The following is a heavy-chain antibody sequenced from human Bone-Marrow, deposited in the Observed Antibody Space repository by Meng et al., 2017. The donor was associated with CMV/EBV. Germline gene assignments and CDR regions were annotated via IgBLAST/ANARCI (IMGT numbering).Heavy chain of an antibody. CDR2: INHSGST. J-gene: IGHJ5*02. V-gene: IGHV4-34*01. Sequence: GSLRLSCAVYGGSFSGYYWSWIRQPPGKGLEWIGEINHSGSTNYNPSLKSRVSISIDVSKNQFSLSLSSMTAADTAVYYCARVWGGDNWFDPWGQGILVTVSS. CDR1: GGSFSGYY. CDR3: ARVWGGDNWFDP. D-gene: IGHD3-16*01.